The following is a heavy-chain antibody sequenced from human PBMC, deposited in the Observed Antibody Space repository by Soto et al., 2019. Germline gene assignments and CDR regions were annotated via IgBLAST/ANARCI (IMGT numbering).Heavy chain of an antibody. V-gene: IGHV3-23*01. J-gene: IGHJ6*03. CDR3: AKGGALRFLARRRYYYYYMDV. CDR2: ISGSGGST. CDR1: GFTFSSYA. Sequence: GGSLRLSCAASGFTFSSYAMSWVRQAPGKGLEWVSAISGSGGSTYYADSVKGRFTISRDNSKNTLYLQMNSLRAEDTAVYYCAKGGALRFLARRRYYYYYMDVWGKGTTVTVSS. D-gene: IGHD3-3*01.